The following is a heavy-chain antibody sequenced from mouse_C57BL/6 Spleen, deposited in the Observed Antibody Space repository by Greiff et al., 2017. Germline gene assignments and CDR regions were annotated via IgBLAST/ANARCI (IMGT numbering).Heavy chain of an antibody. CDR2: ISSGSSTI. D-gene: IGHD2-4*01. CDR3: ARMRLRSTCDY. CDR1: GFTFSDYG. Sequence: VQLKESGGGLVKPGGSLKLSCAASGFTFSDYGMHWVRQAPEKGLEWVAYISSGSSTIYYADTVKGRFTISRDNAKNTLFLQMTSLRSEDTAMYYCARMRLRSTCDYWGQGTTLTVSS. J-gene: IGHJ2*01. V-gene: IGHV5-17*01.